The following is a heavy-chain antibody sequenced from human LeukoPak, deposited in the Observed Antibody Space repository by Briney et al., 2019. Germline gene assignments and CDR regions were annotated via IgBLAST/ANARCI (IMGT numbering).Heavy chain of an antibody. CDR1: GGSISSSSFY. J-gene: IGHJ4*02. V-gene: IGHV4-39*07. CDR2: ISYTGRT. Sequence: PSETLSLTCTVSGGSISSSSFYWGWIRQPPGKGLEWVGSISYTGRTYYNPSLKSRVTISVDTSKKQFSLKLSSVTAADTAVYYCARGGVTTVARPFDYWGQGTLVTVSS. CDR3: ARGGVTTVARPFDY. D-gene: IGHD4-23*01.